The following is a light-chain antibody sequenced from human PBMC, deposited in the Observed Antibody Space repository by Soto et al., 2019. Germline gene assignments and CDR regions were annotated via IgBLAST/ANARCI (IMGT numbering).Light chain of an antibody. CDR3: AAWDDSLSGVV. CDR2: RNN. CDR1: SSNIGSNY. J-gene: IGLJ2*01. Sequence: QSVLTQPPPASGTPGQRVTISCSGSSSNIGSNYVYWYQQLPGTAPKLLIFRNNQRPSGVPDRFSGSKSGTSASLAISGFRSEDEADYYCAAWDDSLSGVVFGGGTKLTVL. V-gene: IGLV1-47*01.